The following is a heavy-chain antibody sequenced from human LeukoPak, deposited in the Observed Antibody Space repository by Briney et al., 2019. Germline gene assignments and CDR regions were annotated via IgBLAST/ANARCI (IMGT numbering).Heavy chain of an antibody. CDR2: IYYSGST. V-gene: IGHV4-31*03. CDR1: GGSISSGGYY. CDR3: ARGGYYDILTGYYKVEYYFDY. D-gene: IGHD3-9*01. Sequence: PPQTLSLTCTVSGGSISSGGYYWSWIRQHPGKGLEWIGYIYYSGSTYYNPSLKSRVTISVDTSKNQFSLKLSSVTAADTAVYYCARGGYYDILTGYYKVEYYFDYWGQGTLVTVSS. J-gene: IGHJ4*02.